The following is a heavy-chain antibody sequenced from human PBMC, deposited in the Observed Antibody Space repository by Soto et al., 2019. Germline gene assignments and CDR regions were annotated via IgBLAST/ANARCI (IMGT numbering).Heavy chain of an antibody. V-gene: IGHV3-23*01. J-gene: IGHJ6*02. CDR3: AKYCGGDCRSFTYYYYYGMDV. Sequence: RGSLRLSCAAYGFTFSSYAMSWVRQAPGKGLEWVSAISGSGGSTYYADSVKGRFTISRDNSKNTLYLQMNSLRAEDTAVYYCAKYCGGDCRSFTYYYYYGMDVWGQGTRVT. CDR1: GFTFSSYA. CDR2: ISGSGGST. D-gene: IGHD2-21*02.